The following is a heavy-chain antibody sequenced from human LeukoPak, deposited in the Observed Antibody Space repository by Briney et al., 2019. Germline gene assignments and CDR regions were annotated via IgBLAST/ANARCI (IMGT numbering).Heavy chain of an antibody. J-gene: IGHJ5*02. V-gene: IGHV1-2*02. CDR3: ARVAQVQLEREGFDP. CDR2: INPNSGGT. D-gene: IGHD1-1*01. CDR1: GYTFTSYY. Sequence: GASVKVSCKASGYTFTSYYMHWVRQAPGQGLEWMGWINPNSGGTNYAQKFQGRVTMTRDTSISTAYTELSRLRSDDTAVYYCARVAQVQLEREGFDPWGQGTLVTVSS.